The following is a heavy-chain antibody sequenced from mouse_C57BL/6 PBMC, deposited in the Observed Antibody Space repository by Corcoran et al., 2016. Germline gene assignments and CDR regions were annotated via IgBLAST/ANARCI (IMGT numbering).Heavy chain of an antibody. CDR2: IYPGSGNT. CDR1: GYTFTDYY. D-gene: IGHD1-1*01. CDR3: ARSGVLLRSRFDY. J-gene: IGHJ2*01. V-gene: IGHV1-76*01. Sequence: QVQLKQSGAELVRPGASVTLSCKASGYTFTDYYINWVKQRPGQGLEWIARIYPGSGNTYYNEKFKGKATLTAEKSSSTAYMQLSSLTSEDSAVYFCARSGVLLRSRFDYWGQGTTLTVSS.